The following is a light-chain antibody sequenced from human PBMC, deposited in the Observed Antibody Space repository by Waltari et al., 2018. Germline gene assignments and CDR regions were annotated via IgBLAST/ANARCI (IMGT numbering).Light chain of an antibody. V-gene: IGLV2-14*01. Sequence: QSALTQPASVSGSPGQSITISCTGTSSEVGGYNYVSWYQQHPSKAPKLMLYEVSNRPSGFSNRSSGSKSGNTASLTIAGLQAEDEADYYCSSYTSSSTQVFGGGTKLTVL. CDR3: SSYTSSSTQV. J-gene: IGLJ2*01. CDR2: EVS. CDR1: SSEVGGYNY.